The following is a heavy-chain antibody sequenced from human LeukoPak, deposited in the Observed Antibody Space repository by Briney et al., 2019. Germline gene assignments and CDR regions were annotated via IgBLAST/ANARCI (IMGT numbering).Heavy chain of an antibody. D-gene: IGHD6-19*01. CDR3: ARHIAVGEDV. V-gene: IGHV4-59*01. Sequence: SETLSLTCTVSGGSISSDYWSWIRQPPGKGLEWIGYTYYTGSTTYNPSLKSRLTISLDTSKNQFSLKLTSVTAADTAVYYCARHIAVGEDVWGQGTTVTVS. J-gene: IGHJ6*02. CDR2: TYYTGST. CDR1: GGSISSDY.